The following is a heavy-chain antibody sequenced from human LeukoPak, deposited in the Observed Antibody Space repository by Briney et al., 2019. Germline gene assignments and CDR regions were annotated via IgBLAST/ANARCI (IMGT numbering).Heavy chain of an antibody. Sequence: ASVKVSCKASGGTFSSYAINWVRQAPGQGLEWMGGIIPIFGTANYAQKFQGRVTITADESTSTAYMELSSLRSEDTAVYYCARVTLWDGSGSYYTLYYFDYWGQGTLVTVSS. CDR2: IIPIFGTA. CDR1: GGTFSSYA. CDR3: ARVTLWDGSGSYYTLYYFDY. D-gene: IGHD3-10*01. V-gene: IGHV1-69*13. J-gene: IGHJ4*02.